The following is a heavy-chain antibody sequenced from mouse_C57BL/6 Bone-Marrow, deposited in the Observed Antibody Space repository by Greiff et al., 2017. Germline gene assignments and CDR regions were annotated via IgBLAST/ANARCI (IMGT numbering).Heavy chain of an antibody. D-gene: IGHD2-4*01. V-gene: IGHV1-78*01. J-gene: IGHJ3*01. CDR1: GYTFTDHT. CDR2: IYPRDGST. Sequence: VQLQQSDAELVKPGASVKISCKVSGYTFTDHTIPWMKQRPEQGLEWIGYIYPRDGSTKYNEKFKGKATLTADKSSSTAYMQRNSLTSEDSAVYFCARRCDYGGAWFAYWGQGTLVTVAA. CDR3: ARRCDYGGAWFAY.